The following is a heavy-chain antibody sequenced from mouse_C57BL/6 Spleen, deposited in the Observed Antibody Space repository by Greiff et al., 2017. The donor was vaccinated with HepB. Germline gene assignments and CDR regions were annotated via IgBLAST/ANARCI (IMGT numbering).Heavy chain of an antibody. CDR1: GYTFTSYW. Sequence: VQLQQPGAELVRPGSSVKLSCKASGYTFTSYWMHWVKQRPIQGLEWIGNIDPSDSETHYNQKFKDKATLTVDKSSSTAYMQLSSLTSEDSAVYYCATVVASWDAIDYWGQGTSVTVSS. D-gene: IGHD1-1*01. CDR3: ATVVASWDAIDY. V-gene: IGHV1-52*01. J-gene: IGHJ4*01. CDR2: IDPSDSET.